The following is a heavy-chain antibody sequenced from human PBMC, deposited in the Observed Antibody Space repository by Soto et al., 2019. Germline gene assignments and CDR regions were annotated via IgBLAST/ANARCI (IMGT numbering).Heavy chain of an antibody. CDR3: VRYCSGGSCPDAFDI. J-gene: IGHJ3*02. D-gene: IGHD2-15*01. CDR1: GFTFSGSA. CDR2: IRSKANSDAI. V-gene: IGHV3-73*02. Sequence: EVQLVESGGGLVQPGGSLKLSCAASGFTFSGSAMHWVRQVSGKGLEWVGRIRSKANSDAIAYAASVKGRFTISRDDSKNTAYLQMNSLKTEDTAVYYCVRYCSGGSCPDAFDIWGQGTMVTVSS.